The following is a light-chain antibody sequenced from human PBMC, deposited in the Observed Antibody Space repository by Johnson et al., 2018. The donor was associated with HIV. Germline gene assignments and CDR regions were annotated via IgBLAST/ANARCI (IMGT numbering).Light chain of an antibody. CDR3: GTWDSSLSAEV. Sequence: QSVLTQPPSVSAAPGQKVTISCSGSSSNIGNNYVSWYQQLPGTAPKLLIYDSYKRPSGIPDRFSGSKSGTSATLGITGLQTGAEADYYCGTWDSSLSAEVFGTGTKVTVL. V-gene: IGLV1-51*01. J-gene: IGLJ1*01. CDR2: DSY. CDR1: SSNIGNNY.